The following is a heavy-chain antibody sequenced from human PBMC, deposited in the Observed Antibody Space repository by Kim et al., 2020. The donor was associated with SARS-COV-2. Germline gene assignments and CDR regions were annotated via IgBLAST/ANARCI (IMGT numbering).Heavy chain of an antibody. CDR2: INHSGRT. CDR1: GGSFSGYY. D-gene: IGHD3-10*01. CDR3: ARRLSNTSGWGSHYCDL. Sequence: SETLSLTCAVYGGSFSGYYWSWIRQPPGKGLEWIGEINHSGRTNYNPYLKSQVNISVDTSKNQFSLKLTSVTAADAAVSFCARRLSNTSGWGSHYCDLWGQGILVTVSS. J-gene: IGHJ4*02. V-gene: IGHV4-34*01.